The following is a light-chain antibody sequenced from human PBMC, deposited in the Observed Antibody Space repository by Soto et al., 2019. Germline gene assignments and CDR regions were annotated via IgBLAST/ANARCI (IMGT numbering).Light chain of an antibody. J-gene: IGKJ4*01. Sequence: EIVLTQSPGTLSLSPGERATLSCRASQSVSSTHLTWFQQRPGQAPRLLIYGASSRATGIPDRFSGSGSGTDFTLTISRLEPEDFAVYYCQQYGSSPFTVGGGTKVEI. CDR2: GAS. CDR3: QQYGSSPFT. V-gene: IGKV3-20*01. CDR1: QSVSSTH.